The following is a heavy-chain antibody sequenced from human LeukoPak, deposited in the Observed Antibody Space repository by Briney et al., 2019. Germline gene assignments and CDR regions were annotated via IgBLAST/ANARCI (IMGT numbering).Heavy chain of an antibody. D-gene: IGHD3-22*01. CDR3: ARVTGYMIEDYFDY. Sequence: PSETLSLTCAVYGGSFSGYYWSWIRQPPGKGLEWIGEINHSGSTNCNPSLKSRVTISVDTSKNQFSLKLRSVTAADTAVYYCARVTGYMIEDYFDYWGQGTLVTVSS. V-gene: IGHV4-34*01. CDR1: GGSFSGYY. CDR2: INHSGST. J-gene: IGHJ4*02.